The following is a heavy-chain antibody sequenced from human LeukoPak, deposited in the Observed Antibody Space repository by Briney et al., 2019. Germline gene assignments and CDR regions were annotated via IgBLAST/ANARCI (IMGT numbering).Heavy chain of an antibody. V-gene: IGHV4-34*01. J-gene: IGHJ4*02. CDR3: ARGPNYDILTGQVH. CDR1: GGSFSGYY. Sequence: PSETLSLTCAVYGGSFSGYYWSWIRQPPGKGLEWIGEINHSGSTNYNPSLKSRVTISVDTSKNQFSLKLSSVTAADTAVYYCARGPNYDILTGQVHWGQGTLVTVSS. D-gene: IGHD3-9*01. CDR2: INHSGST.